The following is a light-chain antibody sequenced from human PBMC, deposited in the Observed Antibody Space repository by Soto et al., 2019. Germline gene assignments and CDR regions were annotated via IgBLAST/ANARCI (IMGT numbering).Light chain of an antibody. Sequence: EVVLTQSPGTLSLSPGERATLSCRASQSIDSSSLAWYQQTPGQTPRLLIYGASTRATGVSDRFSGSGSGTDFSLSSSRLEPEDFGVYYCQKYGGSPLVTFGPGTKVEVK. CDR2: GAS. J-gene: IGKJ3*01. CDR3: QKYGGSPLVT. CDR1: QSIDSSS. V-gene: IGKV3-20*01.